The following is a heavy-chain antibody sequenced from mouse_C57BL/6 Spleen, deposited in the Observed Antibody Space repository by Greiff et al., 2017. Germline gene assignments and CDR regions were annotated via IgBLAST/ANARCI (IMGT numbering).Heavy chain of an antibody. CDR1: GFTFSDYY. CDR2: INYDGSST. D-gene: IGHD2-5*01. Sequence: EVKLMESEGGLVQPGSSMKLSCTASGFTFSDYYMAWVRQVPEKGLEWVANINYDGSSTYYLDSLKSRFIISRDNAKNILYLQMSSLKSEDTATYYCARGNAYYSNYDYAMDYWGQGTSVTVSS. V-gene: IGHV5-16*01. J-gene: IGHJ4*01. CDR3: ARGNAYYSNYDYAMDY.